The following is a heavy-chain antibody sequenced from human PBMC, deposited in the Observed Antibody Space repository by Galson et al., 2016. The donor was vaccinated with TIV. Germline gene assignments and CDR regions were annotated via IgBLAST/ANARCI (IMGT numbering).Heavy chain of an antibody. Sequence: SLRISCAASGFTLSDYYMTWIRQAPGQGLEWLSYISYSGSPKYDADSMKGRLTISRDIAKNSIYLQMNSLRAEDTAVYYCAKDSGSYFSYWYFDLWGRGTLVTVSS. CDR3: AKDSGSYFSYWYFDL. V-gene: IGHV3-11*04. D-gene: IGHD3-10*01. J-gene: IGHJ2*01. CDR2: ISYSGSPK. CDR1: GFTLSDYY.